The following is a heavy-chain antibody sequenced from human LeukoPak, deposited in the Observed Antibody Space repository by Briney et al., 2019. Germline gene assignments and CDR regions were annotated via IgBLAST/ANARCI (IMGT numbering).Heavy chain of an antibody. D-gene: IGHD6-13*01. CDR3: ASLYSSSWYVGPGYFDY. J-gene: IGHJ4*02. CDR2: ISSSSSTI. CDR1: GFTFSSYS. V-gene: IGHV3-48*01. Sequence: PGGSLRLSCAASGFTFSSYSMNWVRQAPGKGLEWVSYISSSSSTIYYADSVKGRFTISRDNAKNSLYLQMNSLRAEDTAVYYCASLYSSSWYVGPGYFDYWGQGTLVTVSS.